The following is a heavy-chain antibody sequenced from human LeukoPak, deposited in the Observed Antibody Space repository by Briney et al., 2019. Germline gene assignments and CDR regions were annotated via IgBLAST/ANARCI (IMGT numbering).Heavy chain of an antibody. CDR1: GGSISSGGYD. D-gene: IGHD3-3*01. J-gene: IGHJ4*02. CDR3: ARTDFGRSFDY. CDR2: IYYSGST. Sequence: PSETLSLTCTVSGGSISSGGYDWSWIRQHPGKGLEWIGYIYYSGSTYYNPSLKSRVTISVDTSKNQFSLKLSSVTAADTAVYYCARTDFGRSFDYWGQGTLVTVSS. V-gene: IGHV4-31*03.